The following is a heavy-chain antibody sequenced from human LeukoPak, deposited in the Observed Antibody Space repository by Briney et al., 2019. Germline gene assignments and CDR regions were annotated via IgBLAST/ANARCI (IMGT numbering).Heavy chain of an antibody. CDR1: GGSISSYY. CDR3: ATSAAALEGGYYFDY. J-gene: IGHJ4*02. D-gene: IGHD2-2*01. Sequence: PSETLSLTCTVSGGSISSYYWSWIRQPPGKGLEWIGYIYYSGSTNYNPSLKSRVTISVDTSKNQFSLKLSPVTAADTAVYYCATSAAALEGGYYFDYWGQGTLVTASS. CDR2: IYYSGST. V-gene: IGHV4-59*01.